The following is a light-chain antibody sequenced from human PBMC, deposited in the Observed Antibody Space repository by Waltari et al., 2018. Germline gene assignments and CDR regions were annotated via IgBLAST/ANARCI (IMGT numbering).Light chain of an antibody. J-gene: IGLJ1*01. V-gene: IGLV3-10*01. Sequence: SYELTQPPSVSVSPGQTARITRSGDALPKKYAYWYQQKTGQAPVLVIYEDNKRPPEIPDRFSGSSSGTMATLTISGAQVEDEADYYCYSIDSSDDHYVFGTGTKVTVL. CDR1: ALPKKY. CDR2: EDN. CDR3: YSIDSSDDHYV.